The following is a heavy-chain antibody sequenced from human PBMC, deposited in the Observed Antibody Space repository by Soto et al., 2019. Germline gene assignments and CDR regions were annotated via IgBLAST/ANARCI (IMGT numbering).Heavy chain of an antibody. Sequence: ASVKVSCKASGGTFSTYAISWVRQAPGQGPEWMGGIIPIFGTTNYAQKFQGRVTITADESTSTAYLEVSGLRSEDTALYFCATRGPCGGDCSVYYFDYWGKGTRVTVSS. CDR3: ATRGPCGGDCSVYYFDY. V-gene: IGHV1-69*13. D-gene: IGHD2-21*02. J-gene: IGHJ4*02. CDR2: IIPIFGTT. CDR1: GGTFSTYA.